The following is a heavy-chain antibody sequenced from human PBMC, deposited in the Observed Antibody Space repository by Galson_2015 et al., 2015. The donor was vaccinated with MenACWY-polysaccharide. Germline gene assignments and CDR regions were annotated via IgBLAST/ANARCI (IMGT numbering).Heavy chain of an antibody. CDR2: INPSAGTI. CDR3: ARSYCAGDGPKRDFDS. V-gene: IGHV1-46*01. Sequence: SVKVSCKASGYTFSSYNMNWVRQAPGQGLEWMGIINPSAGTITYAQNFQGRVTMTRDTSTSTVYMELSSLRSDDTAVYYCARSYCAGDGPKRDFDSWGQGTLVTVSS. J-gene: IGHJ5*01. D-gene: IGHD2-21*02. CDR1: GYTFSSYN.